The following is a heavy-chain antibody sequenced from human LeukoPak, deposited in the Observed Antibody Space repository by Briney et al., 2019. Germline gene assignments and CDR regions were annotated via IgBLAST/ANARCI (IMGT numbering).Heavy chain of an antibody. Sequence: GASVKVSCKTSGCKFTSYYIHWVRQAPGQGLEWMGMVNPNVGGANYAHKFQGRATMTRDMSTSTVYMELSSLRSGDTAVYYCAKVVRQLPHVTEYFNNWGQGTLVTVSS. J-gene: IGHJ1*01. CDR3: AKVVRQLPHVTEYFNN. D-gene: IGHD2-2*01. CDR1: GCKFTSYY. CDR2: VNPNVGGA. V-gene: IGHV1-46*01.